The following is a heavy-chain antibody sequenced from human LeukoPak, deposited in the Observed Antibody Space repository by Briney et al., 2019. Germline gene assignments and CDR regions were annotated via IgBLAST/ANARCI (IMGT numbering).Heavy chain of an antibody. CDR1: EYSFATYW. V-gene: IGHV5-51*01. D-gene: IGHD2-15*01. J-gene: IGHJ4*02. Sequence: GESLKISCKGYEYSFATYWIGWVRQMPGQGLEWMGIIFPGDSDTRYSPSFQGQVTISADKSISTAYLQWSSLKASDTAIYYCASEYCSGGNCYFDYWGQGTLVTVSS. CDR2: IFPGDSDT. CDR3: ASEYCSGGNCYFDY.